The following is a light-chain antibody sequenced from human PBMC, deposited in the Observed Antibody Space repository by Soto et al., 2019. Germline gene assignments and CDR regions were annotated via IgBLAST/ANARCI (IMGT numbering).Light chain of an antibody. CDR2: GAS. J-gene: IGKJ4*01. Sequence: EIVLTQSPGTLSLSPGERATLSCRASQSVSSSYLAWYQQKPGQAPRLLIYGASSRATGIPDRFSGSGSGTAFTLTIRRLEPEDFAVYYWHQYDSSPLTFGGGTKVEIK. V-gene: IGKV3-20*01. CDR3: HQYDSSPLT. CDR1: QSVSSSY.